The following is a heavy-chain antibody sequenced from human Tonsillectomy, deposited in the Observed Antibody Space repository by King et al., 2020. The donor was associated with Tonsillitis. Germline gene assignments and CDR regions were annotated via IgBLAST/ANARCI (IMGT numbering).Heavy chain of an antibody. CDR2: MKPNRGNT. J-gene: IGHJ6*02. Sequence: QLVQSGAEVKKPGASVKVSCKASGYTFTSYDINWVRQATGQGLEWMGWMKPNRGNTGYEQKFQGRVTMTRNTAISTAYMELSSLGSEDTAVYYCASGLTYYIYYYYYGMDVWGQGTTVTVSS. V-gene: IGHV1-8*01. D-gene: IGHD2-8*01. CDR1: GYTFTSYD. CDR3: ASGLTYYIYYYYYGMDV.